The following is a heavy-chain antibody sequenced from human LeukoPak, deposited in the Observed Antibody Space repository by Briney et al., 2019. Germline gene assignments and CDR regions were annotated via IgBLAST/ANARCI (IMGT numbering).Heavy chain of an antibody. D-gene: IGHD6-13*01. J-gene: IGHJ4*02. CDR2: ISYDGSNK. V-gene: IGHV3-30*18. CDR3: AKDRRGPAAGTWYFDS. Sequence: PGGSLRLSCAASGFIFSSYGMHWVRQAPGKGLEWVAVISYDGSNKYYADSVKGRFTISRDNSKNTLYLQMNSLRAEDTAVYYCAKDRRGPAAGTWYFDSWGQGTLVTVSS. CDR1: GFIFSSYG.